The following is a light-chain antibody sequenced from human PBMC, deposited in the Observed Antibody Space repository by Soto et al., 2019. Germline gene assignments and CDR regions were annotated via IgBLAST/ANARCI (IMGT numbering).Light chain of an antibody. CDR1: QSINSE. CDR3: QQGHNWPLT. V-gene: IGKV3-15*01. Sequence: EIVMTQSPATLSLSPGERAALSCRASQSINSELAWYQQKPGHPPRLLIYGASTRATGVPARFTGSESGSEFTLTISELQSEDFAVYYCQQGHNWPLTFGQWTRLEI. J-gene: IGKJ2*01. CDR2: GAS.